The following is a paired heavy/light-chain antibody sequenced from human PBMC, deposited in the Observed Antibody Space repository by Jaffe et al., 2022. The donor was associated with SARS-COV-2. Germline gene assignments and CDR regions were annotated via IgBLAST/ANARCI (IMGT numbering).Light chain of an antibody. CDR2: AAS. CDR3: LQHNSYPLT. J-gene: IGKJ4*01. V-gene: IGKV1-17*01. CDR1: QGIRND. Sequence: DIQMTQSPSSLSASVGDRVTITCRASQGIRNDLGWYQQKPGKAPKRLIYAASSLQSGVPSRFSGSGSGTEFTLTISSLQPEDFATYFCLQHNSYPLTFGGGTKVEIK.
Heavy chain of an antibody. CDR1: GFSFSNYA. CDR3: VKGGTALVTLFDY. D-gene: IGHD5-18*01. J-gene: IGHJ4*02. CDR2: ITSNGGST. Sequence: EVQLVESGGGLVQPGGSLKLSCSASGFSFSNYAMHWVRQAPGRGLEYVSAITSNGGSTYYADSVKGRFTISRDNSKNTLYLQMSRLRAEDTALYYCVKGGTALVTLFDYWGQGTLVTVSS. V-gene: IGHV3-64D*09.